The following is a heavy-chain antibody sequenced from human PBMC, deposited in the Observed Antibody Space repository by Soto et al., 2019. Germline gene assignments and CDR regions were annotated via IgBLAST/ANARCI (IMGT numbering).Heavy chain of an antibody. CDR3: ARVSPFFDL. CDR2: ISYSGNT. V-gene: IGHV4-39*02. Sequence: SETLSLTCTVSAGSISSLTSYWGWIRQPPGKGLEWIASISYSGNTYDNPSLKSRVTMSVDTSKNQFSLNLNSVTAADTAVYFCARVSPFFDLWGQGILVTVSS. J-gene: IGHJ4*01. CDR1: AGSISSLTSY.